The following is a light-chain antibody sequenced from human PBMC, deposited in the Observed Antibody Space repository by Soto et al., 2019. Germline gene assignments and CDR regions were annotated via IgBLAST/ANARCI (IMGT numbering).Light chain of an antibody. J-gene: IGLJ1*01. V-gene: IGLV2-14*01. Sequence: LAQPASVSGSPGQSITISCTGTNSDVGSYDYVSWYQQYPGKAPKVIIYEVRNRPSGVSDRFSASKSGNTASLTISGLQAEDEAVYYCSSYASTSTLYVFGSGTKVTVL. CDR2: EVR. CDR1: NSDVGSYDY. CDR3: SSYASTSTLYV.